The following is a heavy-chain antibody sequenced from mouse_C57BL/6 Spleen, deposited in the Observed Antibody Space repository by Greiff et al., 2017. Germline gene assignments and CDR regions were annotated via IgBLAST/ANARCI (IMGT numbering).Heavy chain of an antibody. CDR1: GYSFTDYN. D-gene: IGHD1-1*01. Sequence: VQLQQSGPELVKPGASVKISCKASGYSFTDYNMNWVKQSNGKSLEWIGVINPNYGTTSSNQKFKGKATLTVDQSSSTAYMQLNSLTSEDSAVYYGARLGPYTTGVERYFDVWGTGTTVTVSS. J-gene: IGHJ1*03. V-gene: IGHV1-39*01. CDR2: INPNYGTT. CDR3: ARLGPYTTGVERYFDV.